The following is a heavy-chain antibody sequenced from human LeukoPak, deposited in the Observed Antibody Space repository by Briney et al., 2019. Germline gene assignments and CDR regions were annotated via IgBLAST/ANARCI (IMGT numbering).Heavy chain of an antibody. Sequence: SETLSLTCAVSGYSISSGHYWGWIRQPPGKGLEWIGSIDHSGTTYYNPSLKSRVSISVDLSKNQFSPNLSSVTAADTAVYYCARDIVPGHFDYWGQGTLVTVSS. CDR2: IDHSGTT. CDR1: GYSISSGHY. J-gene: IGHJ4*02. CDR3: ARDIVPGHFDY. D-gene: IGHD3-16*02. V-gene: IGHV4-38-2*02.